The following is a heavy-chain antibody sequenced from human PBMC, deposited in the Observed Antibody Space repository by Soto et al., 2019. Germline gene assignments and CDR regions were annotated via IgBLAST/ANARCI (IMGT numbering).Heavy chain of an antibody. Sequence: PGGSLRLSCAATGFIFSSYWMSWVRQAPGKGLEWVSAISGSGGSTYYADSVKGRFTISRDNSKNTLYLQMNSLRAEDTAVYYCAKDLEVGYYDILTGYPPWGQGTLVTVSS. CDR2: ISGSGGST. D-gene: IGHD3-9*01. CDR3: AKDLEVGYYDILTGYPP. V-gene: IGHV3-23*01. CDR1: GFIFSSYW. J-gene: IGHJ5*02.